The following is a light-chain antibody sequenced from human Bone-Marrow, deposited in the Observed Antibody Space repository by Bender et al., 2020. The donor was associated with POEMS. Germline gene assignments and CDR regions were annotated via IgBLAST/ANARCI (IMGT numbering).Light chain of an antibody. CDR3: NSYTTITTRV. CDR2: SSH. Sequence: QSVLTQPPSASGTPGQRVTISCSGGSSNIGAHAVNWYQHLPGTAPKLLIYSSHRRPSEVPDRFSGSRSGTSASLAISGLQSEDEADYYCNSYTTITTRVFGGGTKLTVL. CDR1: SSNIGAHA. V-gene: IGLV1-44*01. J-gene: IGLJ3*02.